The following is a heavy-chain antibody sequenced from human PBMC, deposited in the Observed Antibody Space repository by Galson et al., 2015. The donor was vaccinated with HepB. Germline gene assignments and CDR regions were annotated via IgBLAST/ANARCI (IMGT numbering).Heavy chain of an antibody. J-gene: IGHJ5*02. CDR1: GGSFSGYY. CDR3: AREYIVVVVAAMGNWFDP. CDR2: INHSGST. D-gene: IGHD2-15*01. V-gene: IGHV4-34*01. Sequence: LTCAVYGGSFSGYYWSWIRQPPGKGLEWIGEINHSGSTNYNPSLKSRVTISVDTSKNQFSLKLSSVTAADTAVYYCAREYIVVVVAAMGNWFDPWGQGTLVTVSS.